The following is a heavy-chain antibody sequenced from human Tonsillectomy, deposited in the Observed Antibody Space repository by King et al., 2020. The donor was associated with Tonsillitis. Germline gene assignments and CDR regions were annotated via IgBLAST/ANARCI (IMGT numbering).Heavy chain of an antibody. CDR2: IYPGDSDT. V-gene: IGHV5-51*01. CDR3: ARGFASDI. J-gene: IGHJ3*02. Sequence: DVQLVESGAEVKKPGESLKISCQGSGYTFNTHWIGWVRQMPGKGLEWIGIIYPGDSDTRYSPSFQGQVTISADKSISTAYLQWSSLKASDTAVYYCARGFASDIWGQGTMVTVSS. CDR1: GYTFNTHW.